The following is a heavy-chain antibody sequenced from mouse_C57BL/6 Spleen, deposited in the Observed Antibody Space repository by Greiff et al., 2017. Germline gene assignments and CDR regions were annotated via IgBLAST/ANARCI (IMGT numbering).Heavy chain of an antibody. J-gene: IGHJ3*01. D-gene: IGHD1-1*01. CDR3: AREGDYYGSSYWFAY. CDR1: GYSIPSGYY. Sequence: DVKLQESGPGLVKPSQSLSLTCSVTGYSIPSGYYWNWIRQFPGNKLEWMGYISYDGSNNSTPSLKNRISITRDTSKNQFFLKLSSVTTEDTATYYCAREGDYYGSSYWFAYWGQGTLVTVSA. CDR2: ISYDGSN. V-gene: IGHV3-6*01.